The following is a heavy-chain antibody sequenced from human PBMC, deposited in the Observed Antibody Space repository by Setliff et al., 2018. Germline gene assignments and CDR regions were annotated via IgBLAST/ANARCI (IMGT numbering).Heavy chain of an antibody. J-gene: IGHJ3*02. D-gene: IGHD3-16*01. V-gene: IGHV1-2*06. CDR2: INPSSGAT. CDR1: GYTFTGYY. Sequence: ASVKVSCKASGYTFTGYYMYWVRQAPGQGLEWMGRINPSSGATIYAQKFQGRVTMTSDTSISTAYKELGRLRSDDTAVYFCARDGGGDSDAFDIWGQGTMVTVSS. CDR3: ARDGGGDSDAFDI.